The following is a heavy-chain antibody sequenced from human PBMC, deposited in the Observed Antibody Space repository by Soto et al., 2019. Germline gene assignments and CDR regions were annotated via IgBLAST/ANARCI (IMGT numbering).Heavy chain of an antibody. J-gene: IGHJ4*02. Sequence: SETLSLTCTVSGGSISSYYWSWIRQPPGKGLEWIGYIYYSGSTNYNPSLKSRVTISVDTSKNQFSLKLSSVTAADTAVYYCARQVVFLGSWTLFDYWGQGTLVTVSS. V-gene: IGHV4-59*08. CDR1: GGSISSYY. D-gene: IGHD6-13*01. CDR3: ARQVVFLGSWTLFDY. CDR2: IYYSGST.